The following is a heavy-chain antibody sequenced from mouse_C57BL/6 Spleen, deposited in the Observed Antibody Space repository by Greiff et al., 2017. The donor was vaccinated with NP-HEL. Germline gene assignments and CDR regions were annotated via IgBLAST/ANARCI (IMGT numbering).Heavy chain of an antibody. CDR2: IYPGSGNT. Sequence: VMLVESGAELVRPGASVKLSCKASGYTFTDYYINWVKQRPGQGLEWIARIYPGSGNTYYNEKFKGKATLTAEKSSSTAYMQLSSLTSEDSAVYFCARDYYGSSPPGYWGQGTTLTVSS. CDR3: ARDYYGSSPPGY. D-gene: IGHD1-1*01. J-gene: IGHJ2*01. V-gene: IGHV1-76*01. CDR1: GYTFTDYY.